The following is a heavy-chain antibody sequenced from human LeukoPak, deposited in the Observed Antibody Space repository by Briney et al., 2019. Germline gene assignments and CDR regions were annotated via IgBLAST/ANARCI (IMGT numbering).Heavy chain of an antibody. CDR3: AKGSAIVVVNDAFDI. Sequence: GGSLRLSCAASGFTFSSYAMSWVRQAPGKGLEWVSATSGSGGSTYYADSVKGRFAISRDNSKNTLYLQMNSLRAEDTAVYYCAKGSAIVVVNDAFDIWGQGTMVTVSS. CDR2: TSGSGGST. J-gene: IGHJ3*02. V-gene: IGHV3-23*01. CDR1: GFTFSSYA. D-gene: IGHD3-22*01.